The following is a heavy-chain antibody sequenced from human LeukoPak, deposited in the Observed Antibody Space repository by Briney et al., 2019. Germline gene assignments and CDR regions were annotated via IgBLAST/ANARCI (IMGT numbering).Heavy chain of an antibody. V-gene: IGHV1-18*01. J-gene: IGHJ6*02. CDR1: GYTFTSYG. CDR3: ARGYGSGSRGIYYYYYGMDV. CDR2: ISAYNGNT. Sequence: ASVKVSCKASGYTFTSYGISWVRQAPGQGLEWMGWISAYNGNTNYAQKLQGRVTMTTDTSTSTAYMELRSLRSDDTGVYYCARGYGSGSRGIYYYYYGMDVWGQGTTVTVSS. D-gene: IGHD3-10*01.